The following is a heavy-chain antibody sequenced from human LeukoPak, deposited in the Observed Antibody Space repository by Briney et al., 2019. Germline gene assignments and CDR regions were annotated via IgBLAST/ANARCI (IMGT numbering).Heavy chain of an antibody. CDR2: ISDTGKKT. D-gene: IGHD3-22*01. CDR3: AKRGVVIRVILVGFHKEAYYFDS. CDR1: GITLSNYG. J-gene: IGHJ4*02. Sequence: GGSLRLSCAVSGITLSNYGMTWVRQAPGKGLEWVAGISDTGKKTNYADSVKGRFTISRDNPQNTLYLQMNSLRAKDTAVYFCAKRGVVIRVILVGFHKEAYYFDSWGQGALVTVSS. V-gene: IGHV3-23*01.